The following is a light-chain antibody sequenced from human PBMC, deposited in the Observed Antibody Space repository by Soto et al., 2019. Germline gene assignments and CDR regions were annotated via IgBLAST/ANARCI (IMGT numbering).Light chain of an antibody. CDR2: GAS. CDR1: QSVSSSY. CDR3: QQYGSSPT. V-gene: IGKV3-20*01. Sequence: EIVLAQAPGSLSLSPGEGATLSWRASQSVSSSYLAWYQQKPGQAPRLFIYGASSRATGIPDRFSGSGSGKDFTLTISRLEPEDFAVYYCQQYGSSPTFGQGTKVDIK. J-gene: IGKJ1*01.